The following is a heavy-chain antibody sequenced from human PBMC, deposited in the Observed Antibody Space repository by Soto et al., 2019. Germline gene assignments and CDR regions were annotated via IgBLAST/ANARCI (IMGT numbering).Heavy chain of an antibody. J-gene: IGHJ6*02. CDR1: GFTFSESG. CDR2: ISYDGRQK. D-gene: IGHD3-16*01. Sequence: QVQLVESGGGVVQPGRSLRLSCEASGFTFSESGMHWVRQAPGKGLEWVTLISYDGRQKYYIDSVKGRFTISRDNSKNTLYLQMNSLRVEDTAVYYCASSRYGIGAGMDVWGQGTTVTVSS. CDR3: ASSRYGIGAGMDV. V-gene: IGHV3-30*03.